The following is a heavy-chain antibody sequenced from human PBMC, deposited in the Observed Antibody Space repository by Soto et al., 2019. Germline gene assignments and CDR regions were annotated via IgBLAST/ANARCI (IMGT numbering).Heavy chain of an antibody. V-gene: IGHV3-23*01. CDR2: ISGGGDIT. D-gene: IGHD3-10*01. CDR1: GFTFSSYG. J-gene: IGHJ4*02. CDR3: AKNPHYPGIEINY. Sequence: ESGGGLVQPGGSLRLSCAASGFTFSSYGMTWVRQAPGKGLEWVSSISGGGDITYYADSVKGRFTISRGNSKNTLYLQMNSLRAEDTAVYYCAKNPHYPGIEINYWGQGTLVTVSS.